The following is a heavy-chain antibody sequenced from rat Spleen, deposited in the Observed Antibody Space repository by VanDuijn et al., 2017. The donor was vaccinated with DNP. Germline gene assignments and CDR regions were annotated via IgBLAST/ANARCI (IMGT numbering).Heavy chain of an antibody. Sequence: EVHLVESGGGLVQPGNSLKLSCAASGFTFSDYAMAWARQAPTRGLEWVASISYDGGITYYRDSVKGRFTISRDNAKSTLYLQMDSLRSEDTATYYCTRHDYSSYIYAYWYFDFWGPGTMVTVSS. CDR3: TRHDYSSYIYAYWYFDF. CDR1: GFTFSDYA. V-gene: IGHV5S23*01. J-gene: IGHJ1*01. CDR2: ISYDGGIT. D-gene: IGHD1-2*01.